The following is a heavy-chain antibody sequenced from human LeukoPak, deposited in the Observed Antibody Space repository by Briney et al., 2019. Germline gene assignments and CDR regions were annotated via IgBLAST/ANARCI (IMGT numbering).Heavy chain of an antibody. V-gene: IGHV1-24*01. CDR2: FDPEDGET. D-gene: IGHD4-17*01. CDR3: ATDSFHVTVTLLSY. CDR1: GYTFTSYD. J-gene: IGHJ4*02. Sequence: ASVKVSCKASGYTFTSYDINWVRQATGQGLEWMGGFDPEDGETIYAQKFQGRVTMTEDTSTDTAYMELSSLRSEDTAVYYCATDSFHVTVTLLSYWGQGTLVTVSS.